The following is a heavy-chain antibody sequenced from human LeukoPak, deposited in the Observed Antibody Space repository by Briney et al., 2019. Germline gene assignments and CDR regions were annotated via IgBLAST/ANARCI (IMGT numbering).Heavy chain of an antibody. D-gene: IGHD3-22*01. CDR3: AATNYYDSSGYYPRRTGRDAFDI. V-gene: IGHV4-59*01. CDR2: IYYSGST. Sequence: SETLSLTCTVSGGSISSYYWSWLRQPPGKGLEWVGYIYYSGSTNYNPSLKSRVTISVDTSKNQFSLKLSSVTAADTAVYYCAATNYYDSSGYYPRRTGRDAFDIWGQGTMVTVSS. J-gene: IGHJ3*02. CDR1: GGSISSYY.